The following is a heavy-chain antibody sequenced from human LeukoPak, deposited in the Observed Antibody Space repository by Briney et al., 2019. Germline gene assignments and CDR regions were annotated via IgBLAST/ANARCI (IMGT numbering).Heavy chain of an antibody. CDR2: IYTSGST. D-gene: IGHD3-22*01. J-gene: IGHJ5*02. V-gene: IGHV4-4*07. CDR1: GGSISSYY. Sequence: PSETLSLTCTVSGGSISSYYWSWIRQPAGKGLEWIGRIYTSGSTNYNPSLKSRVTISVDTSKNQFSLKLSSVTAADTAVYYCARATSNYYDSSGPFDPWGQGTLVTVSS. CDR3: ARATSNYYDSSGPFDP.